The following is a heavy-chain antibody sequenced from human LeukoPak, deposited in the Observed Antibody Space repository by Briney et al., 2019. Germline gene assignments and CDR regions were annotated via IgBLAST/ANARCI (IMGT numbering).Heavy chain of an antibody. V-gene: IGHV1-2*02. CDR1: GYTFTGYY. CDR3: ARVEIWYYYDSSGYPFDY. J-gene: IGHJ4*02. CDR2: INPNSGGT. Sequence: GASVKVSCKASGYTFTGYYMHWVRQAPGQGLEWMGWINPNSGGTNCAQKFQGRVTMTRDTSISTAYMELSRLRSDDTAVYYCARVEIWYYYDSSGYPFDYWGQGTLVTVSS. D-gene: IGHD3-22*01.